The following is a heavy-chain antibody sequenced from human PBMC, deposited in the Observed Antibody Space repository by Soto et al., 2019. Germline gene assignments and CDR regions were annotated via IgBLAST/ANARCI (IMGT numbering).Heavy chain of an antibody. D-gene: IGHD2-2*01. V-gene: IGHV3-23*01. J-gene: IGHJ4*02. CDR1: GFTFSSYA. CDR3: AKAPTRHTSNCYDY. Sequence: LRLSCAASGFTFSSYAMSWVRQAPGKGLEWVSAISGSGGSTYYADSVKGRFTISRDNSKNTLYLQMNSLRAEDTAVYYCAKAPTRHTSNCYDYWGQGTLVTVS. CDR2: ISGSGGST.